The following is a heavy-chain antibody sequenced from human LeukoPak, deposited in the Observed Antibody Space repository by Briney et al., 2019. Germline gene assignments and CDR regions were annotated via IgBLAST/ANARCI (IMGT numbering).Heavy chain of an antibody. V-gene: IGHV1-2*04. CDR3: ARVLRYFDWPDY. CDR2: INPNRGGT. J-gene: IGHJ4*02. CDR1: GYTFTVYY. Sequence: GASVNVSCKASGYTFTVYYMHWVRQAPGQGLECMRWINPNRGGTKYAQNFQGWVTMTRETSISTAYMELSRLRSDDTAVYYCARVLRYFDWPDYWGQGTLVTVSS. D-gene: IGHD3-9*01.